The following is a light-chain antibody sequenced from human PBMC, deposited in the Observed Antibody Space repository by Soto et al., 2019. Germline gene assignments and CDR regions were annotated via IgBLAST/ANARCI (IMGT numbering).Light chain of an antibody. J-gene: IGKJ5*01. V-gene: IGKV1-39*01. CDR1: QSISRY. Sequence: DIQMTQSPSSLSASVGDRVTITCRASQSISRYLNWYQQKPGKAPQLLIYLASNLQSGVPSRFSGSGSGTDFTLTIRSLQPEDFATYYCQQRYTSPWITFGQGTRLE. CDR2: LAS. CDR3: QQRYTSPWIT.